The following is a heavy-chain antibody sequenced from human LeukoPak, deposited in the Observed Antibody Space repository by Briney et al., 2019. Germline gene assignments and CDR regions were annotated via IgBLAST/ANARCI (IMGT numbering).Heavy chain of an antibody. CDR1: GDSISSYY. V-gene: IGHV4-59*01. CDR2: IYYSGST. J-gene: IGHJ4*02. CDR3: ARVSQTPPPTYFDY. Sequence: SETLSLTCTASGDSISSYYWSWIRQPPGKGLEWIGYIYYSGSTNYNPSLKSRVTISVDTSKNQFSLRLSSVTAADTAVYYCARVSQTPPPTYFDYWGQGTLVTVSS.